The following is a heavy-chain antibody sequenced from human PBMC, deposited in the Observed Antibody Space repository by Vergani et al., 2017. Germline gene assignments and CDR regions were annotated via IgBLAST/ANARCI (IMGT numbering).Heavy chain of an antibody. CDR1: GFTFSSYG. V-gene: IGHV3-30*02. Sequence: QVQLVESGGGVVQPGGSLRLSCAASGFTFSSYGMHWVRQAPGKGLEWVAFIRYDGSNKYYADSVKGRFTISRDNSKNTLYLQMNSLRAEDAAVYYCAKDLGGILAGPFDYWDRGTLVTVSS. D-gene: IGHD3-9*01. J-gene: IGHJ4*02. CDR2: IRYDGSNK. CDR3: AKDLGGILAGPFDY.